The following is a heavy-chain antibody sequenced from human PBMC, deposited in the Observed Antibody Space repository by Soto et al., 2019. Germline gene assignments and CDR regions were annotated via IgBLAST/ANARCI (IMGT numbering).Heavy chain of an antibody. D-gene: IGHD6-13*01. J-gene: IGHJ6*02. CDR2: IYTSGST. Sequence: SATLSLTCTVSGGSISSYYWSWIRQRAVQGLEWIGRIYTSGSTNYNPSLKSRVTMSVDTSKNQFSLKLSSVTAADTAVYYCARDEIGSSWSSHYRYGMDVWGQGTTVTVSS. CDR1: GGSISSYY. CDR3: ARDEIGSSWSSHYRYGMDV. V-gene: IGHV4-4*07.